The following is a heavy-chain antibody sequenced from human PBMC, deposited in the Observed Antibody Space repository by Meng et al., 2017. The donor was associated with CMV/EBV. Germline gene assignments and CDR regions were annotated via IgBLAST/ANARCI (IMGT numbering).Heavy chain of an antibody. CDR2: IYYSGST. CDR1: GVSVSSGSYY. D-gene: IGHD6-13*01. CDR3: ARWARSSSRFDY. Sequence: ESLKISCTVSGVSVSSGSYYWSWIRQPPGKGLEWIGYIYYSGSTNYNPSLKSRVTISVDTSKNQSSLKLSSVTAADTAVYYCARWARSSSRFDYWGQGTLVTVSS. V-gene: IGHV4-61*01. J-gene: IGHJ4*02.